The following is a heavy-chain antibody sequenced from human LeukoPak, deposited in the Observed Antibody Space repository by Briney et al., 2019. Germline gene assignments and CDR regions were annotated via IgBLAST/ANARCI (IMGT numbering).Heavy chain of an antibody. Sequence: GASVKVSCKASGYTFTSYDINWVRQATGQGLEWMGWMNPNSGNTGYAQKFQGRVTRTRNTAISTAYRELSSLRSEDTAVYYCARGFTVTANRDYWGQGTLVTVSS. CDR1: GYTFTSYD. CDR3: ARGFTVTANRDY. V-gene: IGHV1-8*01. CDR2: MNPNSGNT. J-gene: IGHJ4*02. D-gene: IGHD4-11*01.